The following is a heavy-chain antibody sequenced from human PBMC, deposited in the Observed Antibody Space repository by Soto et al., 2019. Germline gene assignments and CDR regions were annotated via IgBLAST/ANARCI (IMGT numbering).Heavy chain of an antibody. D-gene: IGHD3-3*01. CDR3: ARSSDYDFWSGYLDY. V-gene: IGHV1-8*02. CDR2: MNPNGGNT. CDR1: GYTFTSYY. Sequence: ASVKVSCKASGYTFTSYYMHWVRQAPGQGLEWMGRMNPNGGNTGYAQKFQGRVTMTRNTSISTVYMELSSLRSEDTAVYYCARSSDYDFWSGYLDYWGQGTLVTVSS. J-gene: IGHJ4*02.